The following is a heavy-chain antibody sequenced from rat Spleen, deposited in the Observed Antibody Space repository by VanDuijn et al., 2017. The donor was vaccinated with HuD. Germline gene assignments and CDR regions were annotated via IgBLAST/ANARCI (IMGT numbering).Heavy chain of an antibody. V-gene: IGHV2S12*01. CDR3: IRGSLPGYNSHWFVY. D-gene: IGHD1-4*01. CDR2: ISSGGSP. Sequence: QVQVKESGPGLVQPSQTLSLTCTVSGFSLTSNGVSWVRQTPGKGLEWIAAISSGGSPYYNSALKSRLSISRDTSKSQVFLKMNSLQTEDTAMYVCIRGSLPGYNSHWFVYWGQGTLVPVSS. CDR1: GFSLTSNG. J-gene: IGHJ3*01.